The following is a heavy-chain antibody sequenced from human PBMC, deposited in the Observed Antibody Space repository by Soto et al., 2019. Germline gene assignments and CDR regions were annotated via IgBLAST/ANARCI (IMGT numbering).Heavy chain of an antibody. V-gene: IGHV4-59*01. CDR3: ARVRGTAGKRYFDY. CDR2: TYYSGST. CDR1: GGTMIAYY. J-gene: IGHJ4*02. D-gene: IGHD6-13*01. Sequence: SETLSVTCTVSGGTMIAYYWNWMRQAPGKGLQWIGYTYYSGSTTYNPSLKSRVTISVDSSKNQFSLKLDSVTPADSAVYYCARVRGTAGKRYFDYWGPGTLVTVSS.